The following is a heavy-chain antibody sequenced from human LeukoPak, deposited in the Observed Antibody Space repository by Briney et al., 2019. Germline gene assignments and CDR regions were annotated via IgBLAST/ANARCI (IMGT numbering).Heavy chain of an antibody. Sequence: PGGSLRLSCAASGFTFSSYSMNWVRQAPGKGLEWVSSISSSSSYIYYADSVKGRFTISRDNAKSSLYLQMNSLRAEDTAVYYCARDAVLRYFDFGPYYYYYMDVWGKGTTVTVSS. D-gene: IGHD3-9*01. CDR3: ARDAVLRYFDFGPYYYYYMDV. V-gene: IGHV3-21*01. CDR2: ISSSSSYI. J-gene: IGHJ6*03. CDR1: GFTFSSYS.